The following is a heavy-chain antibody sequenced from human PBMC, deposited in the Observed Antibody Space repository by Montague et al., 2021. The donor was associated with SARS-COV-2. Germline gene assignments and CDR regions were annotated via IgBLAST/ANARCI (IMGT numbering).Heavy chain of an antibody. D-gene: IGHD3-22*01. CDR1: GGSISSSSYY. J-gene: IGHJ3*02. CDR2: IYYSRST. CDR3: ARFLTSYSYDSKAAPATRCAFDI. Sequence: SETLSLTCTVSGGSISSSSYYWGWLRQPPGKGLEWFGSIYYSRSTYYNPSLKSRVTISVDTSKNQFSLKLSSVTAADTAVYYCARFLTSYSYDSKAAPATRCAFDIWGQGTMVTVSS. V-gene: IGHV4-39*01.